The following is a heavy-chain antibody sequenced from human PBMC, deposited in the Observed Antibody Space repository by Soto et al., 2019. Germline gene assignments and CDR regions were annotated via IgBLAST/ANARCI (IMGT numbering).Heavy chain of an antibody. V-gene: IGHV3-73*01. D-gene: IGHD5-18*01. CDR1: GSTFSDSA. J-gene: IGHJ4*02. Sequence: GGSLRLSCAATGSTFSDSAMHWVRQASGKGLEWVGRIQTKTNAYATAYGESVKGRFTISREESKDTAYLQMNSLKPEDTAVYYCTCSLSGDTGLHYWGQGTLVTVSS. CDR2: IQTKTNAYAT. CDR3: TCSLSGDTGLHY.